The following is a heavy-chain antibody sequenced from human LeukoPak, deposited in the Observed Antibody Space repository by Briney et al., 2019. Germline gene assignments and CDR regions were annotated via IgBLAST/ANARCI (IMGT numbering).Heavy chain of an antibody. V-gene: IGHV1-18*01. CDR2: ISAYNGNT. CDR1: GYTFTSYG. Sequence: ASVKVSCKASGYTFTSYGISWVRQAPGQGLEWMGWISAYNGNTNYAQKLHGRVTMTTDTSTSTAYMELRSLRSDDTAVYYCGRTGSSGWYQSLDYWGQGTLVTVSS. J-gene: IGHJ4*02. CDR3: GRTGSSGWYQSLDY. D-gene: IGHD6-19*01.